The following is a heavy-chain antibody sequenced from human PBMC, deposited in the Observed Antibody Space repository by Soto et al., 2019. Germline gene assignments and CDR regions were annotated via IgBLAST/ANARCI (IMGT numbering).Heavy chain of an antibody. V-gene: IGHV3-66*01. CDR2: IYSGGST. D-gene: IGHD6-19*01. CDR1: GFTVSSNY. CDR3: AREKYSSGWPYWYFDL. J-gene: IGHJ2*01. Sequence: EVQLVESGGGLVQPGGSLRLSCAASGFTVSSNYMSWVRQAPGKGLEWVSVIYSGGSTYYADSVKGRFTISSDNSKNTLYLQMNSLRAEDTAVYYCAREKYSSGWPYWYFDLWGRGTLVTVSS.